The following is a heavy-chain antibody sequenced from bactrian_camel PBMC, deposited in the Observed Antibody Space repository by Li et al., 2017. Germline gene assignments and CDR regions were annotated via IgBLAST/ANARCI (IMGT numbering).Heavy chain of an antibody. V-gene: IGHV3S55*01. Sequence: VQLVESGGGSVQAGESLRLTCAHSGATAGSVCMGWFRQAPGTEREAVAVISRGGVALYTESVQGRFTISQDNAVNTVYLQMDSLKPEDTAMYYCATSNLRLIFATLRQEQCNYWGQGTQVTVS. CDR3: ATSNLRLIFATLRQEQCNY. D-gene: IGHD2*01. CDR1: GATAGSVC. CDR2: ISRGGVA. J-gene: IGHJ4*01.